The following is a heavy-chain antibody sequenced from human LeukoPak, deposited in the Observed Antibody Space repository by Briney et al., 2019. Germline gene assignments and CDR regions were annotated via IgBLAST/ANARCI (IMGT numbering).Heavy chain of an antibody. V-gene: IGHV4-30-4*08. Sequence: SETLSLTCTVSGGSISSGDYYWSWIRQPPGKGLEWIGYIYYSGSTYYNPSLKSRVTISVDTSKDQFSLKLSSVTAADTAVYYCARTRITIFGVVLKRYDWFDPWGQGTLVTVSS. J-gene: IGHJ5*02. CDR2: IYYSGST. CDR1: GGSISSGDYY. CDR3: ARTRITIFGVVLKRYDWFDP. D-gene: IGHD3-3*01.